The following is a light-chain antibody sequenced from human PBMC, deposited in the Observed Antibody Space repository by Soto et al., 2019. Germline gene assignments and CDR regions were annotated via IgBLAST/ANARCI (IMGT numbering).Light chain of an antibody. CDR2: DTF. Sequence: IVLTQSPASLSVSPGERATLSCRASRDIDTYLAWYQQRPGQAPRLFIYDTFNRASDAPDRFSGSGSGTVSTLTITDVAPEDSAIYFCQQRSSWPLTFGGGTKVDIK. V-gene: IGKV3-11*01. J-gene: IGKJ4*01. CDR3: QQRSSWPLT. CDR1: RDIDTY.